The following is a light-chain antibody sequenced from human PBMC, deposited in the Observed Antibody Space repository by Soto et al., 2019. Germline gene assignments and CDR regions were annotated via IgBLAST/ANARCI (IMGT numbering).Light chain of an antibody. CDR1: QNVNRY. Sequence: IQLTQSPSFLSASVVDRVTITCRTSQNVNRYLNWYQEQPGKAPKLLIYAASILQSGVPSRFSGSGSGTEFTLTISSLQSDDFATYYCQQYNTYPTFGQGTKVEIK. V-gene: IGKV1-9*01. CDR3: QQYNTYPT. CDR2: AAS. J-gene: IGKJ1*01.